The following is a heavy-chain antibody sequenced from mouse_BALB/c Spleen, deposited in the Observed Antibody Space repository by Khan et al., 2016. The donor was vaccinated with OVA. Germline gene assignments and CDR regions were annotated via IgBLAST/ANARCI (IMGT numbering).Heavy chain of an antibody. Sequence: EVKLLESGPGLVKPSQSLSLTCTVTGYSITSDYAWNWIRQFPGNKLEWMGYISYSGSTSYNPSLKSRISITRETSKNQFFLQLNSVTGEDTATYYCAMGRTYWGQGTLVTVSA. CDR2: ISYSGST. J-gene: IGHJ3*01. CDR3: AMGRTY. V-gene: IGHV3-2*02. D-gene: IGHD4-1*01. CDR1: GYSITSDYA.